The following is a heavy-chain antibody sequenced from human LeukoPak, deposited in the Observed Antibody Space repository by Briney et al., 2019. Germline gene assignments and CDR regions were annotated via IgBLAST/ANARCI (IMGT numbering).Heavy chain of an antibody. CDR3: ARESYYYDSSGYCNPLEIDY. CDR1: GFTFSSYS. CDR2: ISSSSSYI. Sequence: PGGSLRLSCAASGFTFSSYSMNWVRQAPGKGLEWVSSISSSSSYIYYADPVKGRFTIYRDNANNSLYLQMNSLRAEDTAVYYCARESYYYDSSGYCNPLEIDYWGQGTLVTVSS. V-gene: IGHV3-21*01. D-gene: IGHD3-22*01. J-gene: IGHJ4*02.